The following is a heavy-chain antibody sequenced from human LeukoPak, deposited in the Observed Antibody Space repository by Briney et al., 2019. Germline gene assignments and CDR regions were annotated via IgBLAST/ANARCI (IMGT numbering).Heavy chain of an antibody. D-gene: IGHD6-13*01. Sequence: GGSLRPSCAASGFTFSSYAMSWVRQAPGKGLEWVSAISGSGGSTYYADSVKGRFTISRDNSKNTLYLQMNSLRAEDTAVYYCARVSSSSWWALDYWGQGTLVTVSS. CDR1: GFTFSSYA. J-gene: IGHJ4*02. CDR3: ARVSSSSWWALDY. CDR2: ISGSGGST. V-gene: IGHV3-23*01.